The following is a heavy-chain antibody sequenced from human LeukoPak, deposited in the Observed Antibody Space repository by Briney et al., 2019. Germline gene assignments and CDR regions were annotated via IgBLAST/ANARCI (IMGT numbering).Heavy chain of an antibody. V-gene: IGHV4-59*08. CDR3: ARHGGIAAAGPYYYGMDV. D-gene: IGHD6-13*01. CDR2: VYYSGST. CDR1: GASINDFY. J-gene: IGHJ6*02. Sequence: SETLSLTCAVSGASINDFYWTWIRQPPGKGLEWIGYVYYSGSTNYNPSLKSRVTISVDTSKNQFSLKLSSVTAADTAVYYCARHGGIAAAGPYYYGMDVWGQGTTVTVSS.